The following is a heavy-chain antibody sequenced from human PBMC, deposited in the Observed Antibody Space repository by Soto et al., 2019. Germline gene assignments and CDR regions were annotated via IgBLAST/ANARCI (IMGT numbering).Heavy chain of an antibody. Sequence: GESLKICCEGSGYSCTRYWIGWVRQRLGKGLEWMGIIYPGDSDTRYSPSFQGQVTISADKSISTAYLQWSSLKASDTAMYYCASSYYYDSCGLTHPLGAILFWGQG. CDR1: GYSCTRYW. D-gene: IGHD3-22*01. CDR3: ASSYYYDSCGLTHPLGAILF. J-gene: IGHJ3*01. CDR2: IYPGDSDT. V-gene: IGHV5-51*01.